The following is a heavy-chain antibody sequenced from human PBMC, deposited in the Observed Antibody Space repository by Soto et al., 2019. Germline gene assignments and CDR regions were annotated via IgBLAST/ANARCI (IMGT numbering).Heavy chain of an antibody. Sequence: TSETLSLTCTVSGGSISSGDYYWSWIRQPPGKGLEWIGYIYYSGSTYYNPSLESRVTISVDTSKNQFSLKLSSVTAADTAVYYCARSSPRPRLRWLDYWGQGTLVTVSS. CDR3: ARSSPRPRLRWLDY. V-gene: IGHV4-30-4*01. CDR2: IYYSGST. D-gene: IGHD4-17*01. CDR1: GGSISSGDYY. J-gene: IGHJ4*02.